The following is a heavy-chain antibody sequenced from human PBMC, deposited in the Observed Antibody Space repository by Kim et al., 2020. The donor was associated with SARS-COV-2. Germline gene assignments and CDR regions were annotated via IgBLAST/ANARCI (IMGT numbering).Heavy chain of an antibody. V-gene: IGHV3-21*06. J-gene: IGHJ5*02. CDR3: ARDGASGDYGAWFDP. Sequence: VQGRFTITRDNANHSLYLQMNSLRAEDTAVYYCARDGASGDYGAWFDPWGQGTLVTVSS. D-gene: IGHD4-17*01.